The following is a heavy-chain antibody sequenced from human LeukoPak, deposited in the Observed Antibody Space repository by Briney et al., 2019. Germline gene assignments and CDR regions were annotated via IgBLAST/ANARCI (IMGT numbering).Heavy chain of an antibody. CDR3: AKDRGRYCSGGSGYSLDY. Sequence: GRSLRLSCAASGFTFISYGMHWVRQAPGKGLERGAVISYDGSNKYYADSAKGRFTISRDNSKNTLYLQMNSLRAEDTAVYYCAKDRGRYCSGGSGYSLDYWGQGTLVTVSS. CDR1: GFTFISYG. D-gene: IGHD2-15*01. V-gene: IGHV3-30*18. CDR2: ISYDGSNK. J-gene: IGHJ4*02.